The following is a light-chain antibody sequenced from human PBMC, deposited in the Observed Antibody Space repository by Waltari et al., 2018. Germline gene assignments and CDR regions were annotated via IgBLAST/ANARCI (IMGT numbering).Light chain of an antibody. CDR1: QTVLSSSNNKNY. Sequence: DIVMTQSPDSLAVSLGERDAIICQSSQTVLSSSNNKNYLAWYQQKPGQPPKLLIYWASTRESWVPDRFSGSGSVTHFTLTISSLQAEDVAVYYCQQYYSSVTFGGGTKVEIK. CDR3: QQYYSSVT. J-gene: IGKJ4*01. V-gene: IGKV4-1*01. CDR2: WAS.